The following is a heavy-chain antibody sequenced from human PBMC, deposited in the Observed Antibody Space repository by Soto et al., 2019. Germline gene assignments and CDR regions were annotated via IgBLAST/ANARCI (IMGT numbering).Heavy chain of an antibody. D-gene: IGHD3-3*01. J-gene: IGHJ6*02. V-gene: IGHV4-39*01. Sequence: SETLSLTCTVSGDSISTNNYFWGWIRQPPGKGLEWVATIHFGGNTYYSPSLKSRVNISVDTSKNQFSLKLSSVTAADTAVYYCARLVLPYDFWSGYHPAKYYGMDVWGQGTTVTVSS. CDR2: IHFGGNT. CDR3: ARLVLPYDFWSGYHPAKYYGMDV. CDR1: GDSISTNNYF.